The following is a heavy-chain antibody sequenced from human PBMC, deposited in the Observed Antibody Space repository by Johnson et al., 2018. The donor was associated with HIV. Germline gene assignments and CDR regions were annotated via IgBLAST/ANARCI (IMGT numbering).Heavy chain of an antibody. CDR3: ARAPGFSRAFDI. J-gene: IGHJ3*02. Sequence: MQLVESGGGLVQPGGSLRLSCAASGFTFSGSAMHWVRQASGKGLEWVGRIRSKTDGGTTDYAAPVKGRFTISRDDSKNTLYLQMNRLTAEDTAVYYCARAPGFSRAFDIWGQGTMVTVSS. D-gene: IGHD3-10*01. CDR2: IRSKTDGGTT. CDR1: GFTFSGSA. V-gene: IGHV3-15*01.